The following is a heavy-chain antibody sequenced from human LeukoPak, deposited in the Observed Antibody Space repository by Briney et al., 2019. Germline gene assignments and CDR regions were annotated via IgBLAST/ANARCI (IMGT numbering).Heavy chain of an antibody. J-gene: IGHJ6*03. V-gene: IGHV3-23*01. D-gene: IGHD3-22*01. CDR1: GFTFSSYW. CDR3: AKVEYYYDSSGYHNYYYMDV. Sequence: GGSLRLSCAASGFTFSSYWMSWVRQAPGKGLEWVSAISGSGGSTYYADSVKGRFTISRDNSKNTLYLQMNSLRAEDTAVYYCAKVEYYYDSSGYHNYYYMDVWGKGTTVTVSS. CDR2: ISGSGGST.